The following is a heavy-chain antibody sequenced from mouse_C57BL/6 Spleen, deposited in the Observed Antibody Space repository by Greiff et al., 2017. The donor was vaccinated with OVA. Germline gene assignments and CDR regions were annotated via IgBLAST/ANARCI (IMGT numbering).Heavy chain of an antibody. J-gene: IGHJ2*01. CDR3: TRDGDMDNYDY. CDR1: GFTFSSYA. CDR2: ISSGGDYI. Sequence: DVQLVESGEGLVKPGGSLKLSCAASGFTFSSYAMSWVRQTPEKRLEWVAYISSGGDYIYYADTVKGRFTISRDNARNTLYLQMSSLKSEDTAMYYCTRDGDMDNYDYWGKGTTLTVSS. D-gene: IGHD1-3*01. V-gene: IGHV5-9-1*02.